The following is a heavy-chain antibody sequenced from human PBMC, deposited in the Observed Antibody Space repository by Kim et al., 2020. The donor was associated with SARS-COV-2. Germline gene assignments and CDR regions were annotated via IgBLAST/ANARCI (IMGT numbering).Heavy chain of an antibody. V-gene: IGHV4-30-4*01. Sequence: SETLSLTCTVSGGSISSDDYYWSWIRQPPGKGLEWIGYIYYSGSTYYNPSLKSRVTISVDTSKNQFSLKLSSVTAADTAVYYCARVQGYCSGGSCYLFDYWGQGTLVTVSS. CDR2: IYYSGST. CDR1: GGSISSDDYY. D-gene: IGHD2-15*01. J-gene: IGHJ4*02. CDR3: ARVQGYCSGGSCYLFDY.